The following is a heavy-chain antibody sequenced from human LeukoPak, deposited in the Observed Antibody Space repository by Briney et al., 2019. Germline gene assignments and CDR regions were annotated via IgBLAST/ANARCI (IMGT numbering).Heavy chain of an antibody. CDR1: GGSISSYY. V-gene: IGHV4-59*12. J-gene: IGHJ6*02. CDR2: IYHSGST. Sequence: SETLSLTCTVSGGSISSYYWSWIRQPPGKGLEWIGEIYHSGSTNYNPSLKSRVTISVDKSKNQFSLKLSSVTAADTAVYYCARETAAARVDVWGQGTTVTVSS. D-gene: IGHD6-13*01. CDR3: ARETAAARVDV.